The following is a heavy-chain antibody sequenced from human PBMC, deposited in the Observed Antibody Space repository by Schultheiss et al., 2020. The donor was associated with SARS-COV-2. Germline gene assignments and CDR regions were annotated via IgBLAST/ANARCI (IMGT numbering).Heavy chain of an antibody. J-gene: IGHJ6*03. D-gene: IGHD2-2*01. Sequence: SETLSLTCTVSGGSISSGGYYWSWIRQHPGKGLEWIGRIYTSGSTNYNPSLKSRVTISVDTSKNQFSLKLSSVTAADTAVYYCARIRGYCSSTSCYLTVGYYYYMDVWGKGTTVTVSS. CDR2: IYTSGST. CDR3: ARIRGYCSSTSCYLTVGYYYYMDV. V-gene: IGHV4-61*02. CDR1: GGSISSGGYY.